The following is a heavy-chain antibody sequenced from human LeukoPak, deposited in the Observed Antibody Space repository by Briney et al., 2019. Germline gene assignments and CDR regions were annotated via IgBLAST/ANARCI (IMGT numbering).Heavy chain of an antibody. CDR3: ARALVGVTPLDY. D-gene: IGHD1-26*01. V-gene: IGHV1-2*02. CDR1: GYIFTDYY. CDR2: INPNSGGT. Sequence: ASVKVSCKASGYIFTDYYLHWVRQAPGQGLEWMGWINPNSGGTNFAQKFQGRVTMTRDTSISTAFMELSRLRSDDTAVYYCARALVGVTPLDYWGQGTLVTVSS. J-gene: IGHJ4*02.